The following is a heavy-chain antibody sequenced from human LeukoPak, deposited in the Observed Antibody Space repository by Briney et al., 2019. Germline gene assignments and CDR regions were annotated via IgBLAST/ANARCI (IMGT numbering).Heavy chain of an antibody. J-gene: IGHJ4*02. D-gene: IGHD5-18*01. V-gene: IGHV2-5*01. CDR2: IYWNDDK. Sequence: SGPTLVKLSQTFTLLCNFPGVPLTTSGMGGGWVRQPSGRSLEWLALIYWNDDKRYSPPLKNRLPITEDTYRNQVGLTMTNMDPVDTATYYCAHRSGAPDTAPVRWGQGTLVTVPS. CDR1: GVPLTTSGMG. CDR3: AHRSGAPDTAPVR.